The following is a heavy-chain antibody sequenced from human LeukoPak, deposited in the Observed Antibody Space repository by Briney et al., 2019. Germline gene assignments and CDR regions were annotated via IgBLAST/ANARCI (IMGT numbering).Heavy chain of an antibody. CDR2: IIPIFGTA. Sequence: ASVKVSCKASGYTFTSYDISWVRQAPGQGLEWMGGIIPIFGTANYAQKFQGRVTITTDESTSTAYMELSSLRSEDTAVYYCARKGLSDSDFDYWGQGTLVTVSS. CDR1: GYTFTSYD. CDR3: ARKGLSDSDFDY. J-gene: IGHJ4*02. D-gene: IGHD2/OR15-2a*01. V-gene: IGHV1-69*05.